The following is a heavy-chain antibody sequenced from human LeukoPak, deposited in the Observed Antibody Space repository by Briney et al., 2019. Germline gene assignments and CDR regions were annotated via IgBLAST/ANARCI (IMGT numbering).Heavy chain of an antibody. CDR3: AKDQGYYAHPSSFDY. J-gene: IGHJ4*02. CDR2: ISGSGGST. CDR1: GFTFSNYA. D-gene: IGHD1-26*01. Sequence: PGGSLRLSCAASGFTFSNYAMSWVRQAPGKGLEWVSHISGSGGSTYYADSVKGRFTISRDNSKNSLYLQMNSLRAEDTAEYYCAKDQGYYAHPSSFDYSRQATRVTVSS. V-gene: IGHV3-23*01.